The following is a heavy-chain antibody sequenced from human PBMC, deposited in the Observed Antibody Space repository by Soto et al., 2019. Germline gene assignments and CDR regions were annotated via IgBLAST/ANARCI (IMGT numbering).Heavy chain of an antibody. V-gene: IGHV4-39*01. J-gene: IGHJ4*02. CDR1: GFSVSSTNHY. Sequence: SETLSLTCTVSGFSVSSTNHYWGWIRQSPRKGLEWIGSLLYSENTYSNPSLQSRVTMSVDTSKNQFSLNLSSVTAADTAVYFCARQSGGSFDYWGPGTLVTVSS. D-gene: IGHD2-15*01. CDR2: LLYSENT. CDR3: ARQSGGSFDY.